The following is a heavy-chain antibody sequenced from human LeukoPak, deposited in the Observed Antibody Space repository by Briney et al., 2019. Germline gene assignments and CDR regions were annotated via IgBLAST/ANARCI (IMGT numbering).Heavy chain of an antibody. D-gene: IGHD6-19*01. CDR3: SRAVEPNGRSLDS. J-gene: IGHJ4*02. V-gene: IGHV4-4*07. Sequence: SETLSLTCTVSGGSISSYFWSWIRQPAGKGLEWIGRIYTSGITNYNPSLKSRVTMSVDTSKYQFSLRLTSVTAADTAVYYCSRAVEPNGRSLDSWGQGTLVTVSS. CDR1: GGSISSYF. CDR2: IYTSGIT.